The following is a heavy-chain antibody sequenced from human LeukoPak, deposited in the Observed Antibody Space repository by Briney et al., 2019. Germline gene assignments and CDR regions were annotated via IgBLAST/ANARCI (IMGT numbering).Heavy chain of an antibody. Sequence: ASVKVSCKASGYTFTSYGISWVRQAPGQGLEWMGWISGYKGNTNFAQKVQGRVTMTTETSTSTAYMELRSLRSDDTAVYYCARARQQLVWANWFDPWGQGTLVTVSS. D-gene: IGHD6-13*01. CDR1: GYTFTSYG. CDR2: ISGYKGNT. CDR3: ARARQQLVWANWFDP. V-gene: IGHV1-18*01. J-gene: IGHJ5*02.